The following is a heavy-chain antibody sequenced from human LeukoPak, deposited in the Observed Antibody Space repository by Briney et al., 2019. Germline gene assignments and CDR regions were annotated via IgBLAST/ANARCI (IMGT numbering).Heavy chain of an antibody. D-gene: IGHD2-15*01. CDR1: GGSISSSSYY. V-gene: IGHV4-39*01. CDR2: IYYSGST. Sequence: SETLSLTWTVSGGSISSSSYYWGWIRQPPGKGLEWIGSIYYSGSTYYNPSLKSRVTISVDTSKNQFSLKLSSVTAADTAVYYCARHLTVVVAVFNYWGQGTLVTVSS. J-gene: IGHJ4*02. CDR3: ARHLTVVVAVFNY.